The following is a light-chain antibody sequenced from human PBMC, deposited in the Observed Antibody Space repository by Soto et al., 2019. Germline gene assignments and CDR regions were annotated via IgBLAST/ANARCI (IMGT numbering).Light chain of an antibody. CDR3: AAWDDSLSGAL. CDR2: RNN. CDR1: SSNIGSNY. Sequence: QSVLTQPPSASGTPGQRVTISCSGRSSNIGSNYVYWYRQLPGTAPKLLIYRNNQRPSGVPDRFSGSKSGTSASLAISGLRSEDEADYYCAAWDDSLSGALFGVGTQLTVL. J-gene: IGLJ7*01. V-gene: IGLV1-47*01.